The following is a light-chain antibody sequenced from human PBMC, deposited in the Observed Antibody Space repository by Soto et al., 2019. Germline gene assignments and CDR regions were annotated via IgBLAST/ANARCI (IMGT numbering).Light chain of an antibody. CDR3: QQYGSSRT. J-gene: IGKJ1*01. V-gene: IGKV3-20*01. CDR2: GAS. CDR1: QSVSSSY. Sequence: EIVLTQSPGTLSLSPGERATLSCRASQSVSSSYLAWYQQKPGQAPWLLIYGASSRATGIPDRFSGSGSGTDFPLTISILEPEDFAVYYCQQYGSSRTFGQGTKVDIK.